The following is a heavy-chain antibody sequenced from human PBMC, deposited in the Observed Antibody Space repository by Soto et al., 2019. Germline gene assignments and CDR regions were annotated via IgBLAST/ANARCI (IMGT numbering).Heavy chain of an antibody. CDR3: ARDSSSSRSFDY. V-gene: IGHV1-3*01. J-gene: IGHJ4*02. CDR1: GSPFTIYA. Sequence: ASVKVSCKAPGSPFTIYAIHWVRQAPGQSLEWMGWINPGNGDTKYSQIFQGRVTITWDTSARTAYMDLSSLISEDTADYYCARDSSSSRSFDYWGQGARVTVSS. CDR2: INPGNGDT. D-gene: IGHD6-6*01.